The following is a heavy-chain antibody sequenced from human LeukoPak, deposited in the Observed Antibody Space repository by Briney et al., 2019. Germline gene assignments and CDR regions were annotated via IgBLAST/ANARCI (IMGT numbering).Heavy chain of an antibody. V-gene: IGHV1-18*01. CDR3: ARDVSDFRSFSKYYYMDV. CDR2: ISAYNGNT. CDR1: DYTFPSFG. Sequence: ASVKVSCKASDYTFPSFGISWVRQAPGQGLEWMGWISAYNGNTNYAQQLQGRVTMTTDTSTSTAYMELRSLRSDDTAVYYCARDVSDFRSFSKYYYMDVWGKGTTVTVSS. J-gene: IGHJ6*03. D-gene: IGHD3-3*01.